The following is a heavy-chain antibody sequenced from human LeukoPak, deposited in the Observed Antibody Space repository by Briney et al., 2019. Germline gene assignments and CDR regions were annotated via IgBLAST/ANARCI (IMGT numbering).Heavy chain of an antibody. V-gene: IGHV4-39*01. CDR3: ARFVTGDGAFDI. Sequence: SGTLSLTCAVSGGSISSSSYYWGWIRQPPGKGLEWIGNIYYSGITYYNPSLKSRVTISVDTSKNQFSLKLSSVTAADTAVYYCARFVTGDGAFDIWGQGTMVTVSS. J-gene: IGHJ3*02. CDR2: IYYSGIT. CDR1: GGSISSSSYY. D-gene: IGHD7-27*01.